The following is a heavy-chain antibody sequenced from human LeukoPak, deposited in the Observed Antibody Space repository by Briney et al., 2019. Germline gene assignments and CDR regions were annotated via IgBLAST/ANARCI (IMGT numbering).Heavy chain of an antibody. Sequence: GGSLRLSCVVSGITLSNYGMSWVRQAPGKGLEWVSGISERGGSTNYADSVKGRFITSRDTSKNTVYLQMNSLRAEDTAVYYCARDSRDYQYYYYYYYMDVWGKGTTVTVSS. D-gene: IGHD4-11*01. CDR2: ISERGGST. CDR1: GITLSNYG. J-gene: IGHJ6*03. V-gene: IGHV3-23*01. CDR3: ARDSRDYQYYYYYYYMDV.